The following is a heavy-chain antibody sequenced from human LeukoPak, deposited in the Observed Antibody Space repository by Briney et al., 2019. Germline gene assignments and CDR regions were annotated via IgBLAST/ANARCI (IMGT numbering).Heavy chain of an antibody. CDR1: GYTFTSYG. CDR2: ISAYNGNT. J-gene: IGHJ4*02. Sequence: ASVKVSCKASGYTFTSYGISWVRQAPGQGLEWIGWISAYNGNTNYAQRLQGRVTMTTDTSTSTAYMELRSLRSDDTAVYYCARPRMVRGVIAPYFDYWGQGTLVTVSS. D-gene: IGHD3-10*01. V-gene: IGHV1-18*01. CDR3: ARPRMVRGVIAPYFDY.